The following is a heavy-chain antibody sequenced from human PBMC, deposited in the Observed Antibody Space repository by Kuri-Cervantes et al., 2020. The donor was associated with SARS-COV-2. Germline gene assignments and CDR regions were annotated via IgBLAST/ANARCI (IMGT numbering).Heavy chain of an antibody. CDR2: INPNSGGT. CDR1: GYTFTGYY. CDR3: ARAFEGYYYYMDV. Sequence: ASVKVSCKASGYTFTGYYMHWVRQAPGQGLEWMGCINPNSGGTNYAQKFQGRVTMTRDTSISTAYMELSRLRSDDTAVYYCARAFEGYYYYMDVWGKGSTVTVSS. J-gene: IGHJ6*03. V-gene: IGHV1-2*02.